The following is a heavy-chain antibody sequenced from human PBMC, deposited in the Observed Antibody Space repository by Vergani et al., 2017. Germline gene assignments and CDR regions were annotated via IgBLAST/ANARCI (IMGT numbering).Heavy chain of an antibody. CDR1: GFTFSSYA. Sequence: VQLLESGGGLVQPGGSLRLSCAASGFTFSSYAMSWIRQPPGKGLEWIGYIYYSGSTNYNPSLKSRVTISVDTSKNQFSLKLSSVTAADTAVYYCARVGYSYGYYYYGMDVWGQGTTVTVSS. CDR3: ARVGYSYGYYYYGMDV. D-gene: IGHD5-18*01. V-gene: IGHV4-59*01. J-gene: IGHJ6*02. CDR2: IYYSGST.